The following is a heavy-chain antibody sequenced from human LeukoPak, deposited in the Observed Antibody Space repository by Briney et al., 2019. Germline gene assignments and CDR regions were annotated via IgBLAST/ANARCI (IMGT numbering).Heavy chain of an antibody. CDR1: GFTFSSHN. D-gene: IGHD6-19*01. V-gene: IGHV3-21*01. CDR2: ISSKSSYFI. CDR3: ARDCRQWLHGDAFDI. J-gene: IGHJ3*02. Sequence: PGGSLRLSCAASGFTFSSHNMNCVRQAPGKGLERVSSISSKSSYFIYNADSVKGRFTISRDNAKNSLYLQMNSLRAEDTAVYYCARDCRQWLHGDAFDIWGQGTMVTVSS.